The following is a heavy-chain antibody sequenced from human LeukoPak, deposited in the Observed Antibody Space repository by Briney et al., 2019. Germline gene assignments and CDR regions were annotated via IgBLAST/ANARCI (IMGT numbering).Heavy chain of an antibody. CDR2: ISWNSGSI. Sequence: PTGGSLRLSCAASGFTFDDYAMHWVRQAPGKGLEWVSGISWNSGSIGYADSVKGRLTISRDNAKNSLYLQMNSLRAEDTALYYCAKDLGFADTATFDYWGQGTLVTVSS. J-gene: IGHJ4*02. D-gene: IGHD5-18*01. CDR1: GFTFDDYA. V-gene: IGHV3-9*01. CDR3: AKDLGFADTATFDY.